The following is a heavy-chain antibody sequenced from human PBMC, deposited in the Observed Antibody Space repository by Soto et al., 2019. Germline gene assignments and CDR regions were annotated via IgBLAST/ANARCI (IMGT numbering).Heavy chain of an antibody. J-gene: IGHJ4*02. Sequence: QITLKESGPTLVKPTQTLTLTCTFSGFSLSTSGVGVGWIRQPPGKALEWLALIYWNDDKRYSPSLKSRLTITKDTSKNQVVLTMTNMDPVDTATYYSAHRRAYGVHYWGQGTLVTVSS. V-gene: IGHV2-5*01. D-gene: IGHD4-17*01. CDR2: IYWNDDK. CDR3: AHRRAYGVHY. CDR1: GFSLSTSGVG.